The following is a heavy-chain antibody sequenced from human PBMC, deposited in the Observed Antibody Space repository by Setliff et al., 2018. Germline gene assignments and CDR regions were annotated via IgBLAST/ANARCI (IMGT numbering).Heavy chain of an antibody. Sequence: LSLTCAVYGGSFSGYSWSWIRQPPGKGLEWIGEINHSGSTNYNPSLKNRVTISVDTSKNQFSLRLSSVTAADTAVFYCARGRDRIAARRGNWFDPWGQGTLVTVSS. J-gene: IGHJ5*02. CDR3: ARGRDRIAARRGNWFDP. CDR1: GGSFSGYS. D-gene: IGHD6-6*01. V-gene: IGHV4-34*01. CDR2: INHSGST.